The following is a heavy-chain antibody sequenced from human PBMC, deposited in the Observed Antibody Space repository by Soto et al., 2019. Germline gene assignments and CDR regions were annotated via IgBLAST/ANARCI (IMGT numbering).Heavy chain of an antibody. CDR2: IYYSGST. Sequence: SETLSLTCTVSGGSISSYYWSWIRQPPGKGLEWIGYIYYSGSTNYNPSLKSRVTISVDTSKNQFSLKLSSVTAADTAVYYCARARRIASAGKYYYYGMDVWGQGTMVTVSS. D-gene: IGHD6-13*01. CDR3: ARARRIASAGKYYYYGMDV. J-gene: IGHJ6*02. V-gene: IGHV4-59*01. CDR1: GGSISSYY.